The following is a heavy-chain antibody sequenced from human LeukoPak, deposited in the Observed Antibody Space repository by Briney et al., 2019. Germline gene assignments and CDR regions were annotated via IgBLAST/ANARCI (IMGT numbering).Heavy chain of an antibody. CDR3: ARRLPDGAFDI. CDR1: GFTFRTYG. Sequence: GGSLRLSCEASGFTFRTYGMHWVRQAPGKGLEYVSAISSNGGSTYYANSVKGRFTISRDNSKNTLYLQMGSLRAEDMAVYYCARRLPDGAFDIWGQGTMVTVSS. J-gene: IGHJ3*02. V-gene: IGHV3-64*01. CDR2: ISSNGGST. D-gene: IGHD3-16*01.